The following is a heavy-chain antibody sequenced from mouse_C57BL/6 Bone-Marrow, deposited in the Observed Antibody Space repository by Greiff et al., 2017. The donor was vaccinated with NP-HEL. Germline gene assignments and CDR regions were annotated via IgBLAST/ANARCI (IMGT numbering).Heavy chain of an antibody. CDR1: GYAFSSYW. CDR2: IYPGDGDT. J-gene: IGHJ3*01. V-gene: IGHV1-80*01. D-gene: IGHD2-3*01. CDR3: ARGPYDGYYGEFAY. Sequence: QVQLQQSGAELVKPGASVKISCKASGYAFSSYWMNWVKQRPGKGLEWIGQIYPGDGDTNYNGKFKGKATLTADTSSSTAYMQLSSLTSEDSAVDFCARGPYDGYYGEFAYWGQGTLVTVSA.